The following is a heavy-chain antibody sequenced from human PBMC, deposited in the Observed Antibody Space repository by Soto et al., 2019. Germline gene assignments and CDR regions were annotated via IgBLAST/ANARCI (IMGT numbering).Heavy chain of an antibody. CDR2: VGSTASYV. D-gene: IGHD3-10*01. V-gene: IGHV3-21*01. CDR3: VHSHYGSGSFDY. Sequence: VQLVESGGGLVKPGGSLRLSCAASGFSFSSDNMHWFRQAPGKGLEWVSSVGSTASYVVYADSVKGRFTISRDNANSSLYLQMNSLRAEDTAVYYCVHSHYGSGSFDYWGQGTLVTVSS. J-gene: IGHJ4*02. CDR1: GFSFSSDN.